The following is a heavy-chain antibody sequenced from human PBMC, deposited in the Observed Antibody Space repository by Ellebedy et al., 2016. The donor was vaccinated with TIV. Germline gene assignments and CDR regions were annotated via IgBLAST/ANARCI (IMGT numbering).Heavy chain of an antibody. J-gene: IGHJ4*02. CDR3: AKDLRKVGATEN. D-gene: IGHD1-26*01. CDR2: IRYDGSNK. Sequence: GESLKISCAASGFTFSSYGMHWVRQAPGKGLEWVAFIRYDGSNKYYADSVKGRFTISRDNSKNTLYLQMNSLRAEDTAVYYCAKDLRKVGATENWGQGTLVTVSS. CDR1: GFTFSSYG. V-gene: IGHV3-30*02.